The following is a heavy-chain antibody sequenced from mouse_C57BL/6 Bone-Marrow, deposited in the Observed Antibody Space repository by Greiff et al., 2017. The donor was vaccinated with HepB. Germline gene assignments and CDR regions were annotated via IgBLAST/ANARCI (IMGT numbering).Heavy chain of an antibody. CDR1: GYSITSGYD. CDR3: ARAGKTTYFDY. D-gene: IGHD2-13*01. J-gene: IGHJ2*01. V-gene: IGHV3-1*01. CDR2: ISYSGST. Sequence: EVQLQQSGPGMVKPSQSLSLTCTVTGYSITSGYDWHSIRHFPGNILEWMGYISYSGSTNYNPSLKSRITITHDTAKNHVFLKLNSVTTEDTATYYCARAGKTTYFDYWGQGTTRTVSS.